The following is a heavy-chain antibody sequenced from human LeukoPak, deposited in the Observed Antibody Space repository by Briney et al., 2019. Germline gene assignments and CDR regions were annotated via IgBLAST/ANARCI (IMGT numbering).Heavy chain of an antibody. J-gene: IGHJ5*02. D-gene: IGHD2-15*01. CDR2: IYYSGST. V-gene: IGHV4-39*07. Sequence: SETLSLTCTVSGGSISSSSYYWGWIRQPPGKGLEWIGSIYYSGSTYYNPSLKSRVTISVDTSKNQFSLKLSSVTAADTAVYYCARVNRVAATLGRNWFDPWGQGTLVTVSS. CDR1: GGSISSSSYY. CDR3: ARVNRVAATLGRNWFDP.